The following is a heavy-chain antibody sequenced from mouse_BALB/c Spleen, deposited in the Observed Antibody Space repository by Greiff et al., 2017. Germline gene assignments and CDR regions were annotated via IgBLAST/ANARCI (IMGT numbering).Heavy chain of an antibody. D-gene: IGHD6-1*01. CDR1: GFTFSSYG. CDR3: ARDGASYWYFDV. V-gene: IGHV5-6-3*01. Sequence: EVQRVESGGGLVQPGGSLKLSCAASGFTFSSYGMSWVRQTPDKRLELVATINSNGGSTYYPDSVKGRFTISRDNAKNTLYLQMSSLKSEDTAMYYCARDGASYWYFDVWGAGTTVTVSS. CDR2: INSNGGST. J-gene: IGHJ1*01.